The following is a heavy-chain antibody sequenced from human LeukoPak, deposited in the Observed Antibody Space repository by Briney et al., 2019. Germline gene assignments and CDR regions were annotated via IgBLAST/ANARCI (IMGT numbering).Heavy chain of an antibody. V-gene: IGHV3-66*01. CDR1: GFTVSSNY. D-gene: IGHD3-10*01. J-gene: IGHJ4*02. CDR3: ARDKSTQDASGSY. CDR2: IYSGGSR. Sequence: GGSLRLSCAASGFTVSSNYMSWVRQAPGKGLEWVSVIYSGGSRYYADSVKGRFTISRDNSKNTLYLQMNSLRAEDTAVYYCARDKSTQDASGSYWGQGTLVTVSS.